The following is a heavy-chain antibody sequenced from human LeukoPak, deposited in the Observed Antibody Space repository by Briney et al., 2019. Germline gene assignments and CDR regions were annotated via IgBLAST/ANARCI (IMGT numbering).Heavy chain of an antibody. CDR3: AKGSGWYADY. Sequence: GGSLRLSCAASGFTFSDYAMHWVRQAPGKGLEWVSVISYDGSTKYYGDSVRGRFTISRDNSKSTMFLQMNSLRDEGTAVYYCAKGSGWYADYWGQGTLVTVSS. J-gene: IGHJ4*02. CDR2: ISYDGSTK. CDR1: GFTFSDYA. V-gene: IGHV3-30*04. D-gene: IGHD6-13*01.